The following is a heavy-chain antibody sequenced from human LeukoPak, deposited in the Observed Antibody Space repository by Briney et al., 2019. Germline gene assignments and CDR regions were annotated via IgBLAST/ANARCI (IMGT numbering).Heavy chain of an antibody. Sequence: GGSLRLSCAASGFTFSSYAMSWVRQAPGKGLEWVSAISGSGGSTYYADSVKGQFTISRDNSKNTLYLQMNSLRAEDTAVYYCAKPVGYCSGGSCYSVDYWGQGTLVTVSS. J-gene: IGHJ4*02. CDR2: ISGSGGST. CDR1: GFTFSSYA. CDR3: AKPVGYCSGGSCYSVDY. V-gene: IGHV3-23*01. D-gene: IGHD2-15*01.